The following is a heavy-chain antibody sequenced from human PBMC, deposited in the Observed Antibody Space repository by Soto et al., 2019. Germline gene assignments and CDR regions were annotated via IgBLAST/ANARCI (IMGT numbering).Heavy chain of an antibody. V-gene: IGHV3-21*01. CDR3: ARAYSGQPFDY. CDR1: GFTFSSYS. J-gene: IGHJ4*02. D-gene: IGHD6-13*01. CDR2: ISSSSSYI. Sequence: VQLVESGGGVVQPGRSLRLSCAASGFTFSSYSMNWVRQAPGKGLEWVASISSSSSYIYYADSVKGRFTISRDNAKNSLYLQMNSLGAEDTAVYYCARAYSGQPFDYWGQGTLVAVSS.